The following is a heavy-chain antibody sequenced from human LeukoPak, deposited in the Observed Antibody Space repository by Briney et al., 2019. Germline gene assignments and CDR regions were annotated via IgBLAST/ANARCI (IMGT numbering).Heavy chain of an antibody. Sequence: GRSLRLSCAACGFTFSSYGMHWVRQAPGKGLEWVAVIWYDGSNKYYADSVKGRFTISRDNSKNTLYLQMNSLRAEDTAVYYCARGVNRAAAGTTFDYWGQGTLVTVSS. CDR3: ARGVNRAAAGTTFDY. CDR1: GFTFSSYG. CDR2: IWYDGSNK. J-gene: IGHJ4*02. V-gene: IGHV3-33*01. D-gene: IGHD6-13*01.